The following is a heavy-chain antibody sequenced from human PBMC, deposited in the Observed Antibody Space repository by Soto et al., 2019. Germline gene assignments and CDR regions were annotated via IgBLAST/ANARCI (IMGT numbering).Heavy chain of an antibody. CDR1: GFTFSSYG. CDR3: ARDGYSYGYGHNSTFDY. V-gene: IGHV3-21*01. J-gene: IGHJ4*02. Sequence: EVQLVEAGGGLVKPGGSLRLSCAASGFTFSSYGINWVRQAPGKGLEWVSSISSSSIYIYYADSVKGRFTISRDNAENSLYLQMDSLRAEDTAVYYCARDGYSYGYGHNSTFDYWGQGTLVTVSS. CDR2: ISSSSIYI. D-gene: IGHD5-18*01.